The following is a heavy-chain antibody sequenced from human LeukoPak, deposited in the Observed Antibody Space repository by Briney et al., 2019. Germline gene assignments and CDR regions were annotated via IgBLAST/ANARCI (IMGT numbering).Heavy chain of an antibody. CDR3: ARVGVGATDY. V-gene: IGHV3-66*01. Sequence: GGSLRLSCAASGFTFSSHAMHWVRQAPGKGLEWVSVIYVGGRTYYANSLKGRFTSSRDNSKNTFYLQMNSLRVDDTAVYYCARVGVGATDYWGQGTLVTVSS. J-gene: IGHJ4*02. CDR2: IYVGGRT. CDR1: GFTFSSHA. D-gene: IGHD1-26*01.